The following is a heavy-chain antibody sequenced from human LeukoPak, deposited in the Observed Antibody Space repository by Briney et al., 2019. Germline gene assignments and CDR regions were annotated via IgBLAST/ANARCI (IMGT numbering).Heavy chain of an antibody. CDR1: GYTFTGYY. J-gene: IGHJ6*01. CDR3: ARDSPGGNYGYYYXXGMDV. D-gene: IGHD4-23*01. CDR2: INPNSGGT. V-gene: IGHV1-2*06. Sequence: GASVKVSCKASGYTFTGYYIHWVRQAPGQGLEWLGRINPNSGGTNYAQKFQGRVTMTRDTSINTAYMELSSLRSDDTAVYYCARDSPGGNYGYYYXXGMDVXGXXXXVXVSS.